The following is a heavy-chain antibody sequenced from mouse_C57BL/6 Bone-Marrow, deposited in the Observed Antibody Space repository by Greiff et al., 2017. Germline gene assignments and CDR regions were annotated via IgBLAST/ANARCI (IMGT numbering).Heavy chain of an antibody. CDR2: INPSSGYT. J-gene: IGHJ3*01. CDR3: ARSDDYGAWFAY. D-gene: IGHD2-4*01. Sequence: QVQLQQSGAELAKPGASVKLSCKASGYTFTSYWMHWVKQRPGQGLEWIGYINPSSGYTKYNQKFKDKASLTGDKASCTAYMQLSSLTYEDSAVYYCARSDDYGAWFAYWGQGTLVTVSA. CDR1: GYTFTSYW. V-gene: IGHV1-7*01.